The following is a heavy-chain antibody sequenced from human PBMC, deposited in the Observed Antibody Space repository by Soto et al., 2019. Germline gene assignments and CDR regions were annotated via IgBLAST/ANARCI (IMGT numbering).Heavy chain of an antibody. D-gene: IGHD3-9*01. CDR1: GYTFTSYS. CDR3: ARVPTGYYNGDN. J-gene: IGHJ4*02. CDR2: SSTSKGNT. V-gene: IGHV1-18*01. Sequence: QVQMEQSGAEVKKPGASVKVSCKASGYTFTSYSITWVRQAPGQGLEWMGWSSTSKGNTNYAQKFRGRVTMTTDTTTSTAYMELRSLGSDDTAIYYGARVPTGYYNGDNWGQGTLVTVSS.